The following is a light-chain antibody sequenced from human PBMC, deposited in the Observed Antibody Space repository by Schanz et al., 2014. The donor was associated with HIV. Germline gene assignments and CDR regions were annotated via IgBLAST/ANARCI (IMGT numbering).Light chain of an antibody. CDR2: GAS. J-gene: IGKJ1*01. V-gene: IGKV3-15*01. CDR1: QSVTSD. CDR3: QQYNNWPPA. Sequence: EMVMTQSPATLSVSPGERATLSCRASQSVTSDLAWYQQKPGQAPRLLIYGASTRATGIPGRFSGSGSGTEFTLTISSLQFEDLAVYYFQQYNNWPPAFGQGTKVEIK.